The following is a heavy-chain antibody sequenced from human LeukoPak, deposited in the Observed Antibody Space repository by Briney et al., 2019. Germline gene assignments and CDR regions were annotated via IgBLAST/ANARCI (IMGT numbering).Heavy chain of an antibody. Sequence: PGASVKVSCKASGGTFSSYAISWVRQAPGQGLEWMGKIIPILGIANYAQKFQGRVTITADKSTSTAYMELSSLRSEDTAVYYCGVHLAVAGSYYFDYWGQGTLVTVSS. CDR3: GVHLAVAGSYYFDY. CDR1: GGTFSSYA. J-gene: IGHJ4*02. CDR2: IIPILGIA. V-gene: IGHV1-69*04. D-gene: IGHD6-19*01.